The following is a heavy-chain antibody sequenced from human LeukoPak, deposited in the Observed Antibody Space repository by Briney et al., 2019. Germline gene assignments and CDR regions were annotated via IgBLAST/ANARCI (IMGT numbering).Heavy chain of an antibody. D-gene: IGHD3-10*01. CDR3: ARGVEWFGESPFDY. V-gene: IGHV4-34*01. CDR2: INHSGST. J-gene: IGHJ4*02. Sequence: SETLSLTCAVYGGSFSGYYWSWIRQPPGKGLEWIGEINHSGSTNYNPSLKSRVTVSVDTSKNQFSLKLSSVTAADTAVYYCARGVEWFGESPFDYWGQGTLVTVSS. CDR1: GGSFSGYY.